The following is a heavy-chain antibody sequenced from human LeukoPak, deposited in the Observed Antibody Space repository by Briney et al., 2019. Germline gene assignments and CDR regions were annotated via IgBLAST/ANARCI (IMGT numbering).Heavy chain of an antibody. J-gene: IGHJ6*03. CDR2: ISSSGSTI. D-gene: IGHD3-3*01. CDR3: ARGYYDFWSGYHNYYYYYYMDV. CDR1: GFTFSSYE. Sequence: GGSLRLSCAASGFTFSSYEMNWVRQAPGKGLEWVSYISSSGSTIYYADSVKGRFTISRDNAKNSLYLQMNSLRAEDTAVYYCARGYYDFWSGYHNYYYYYYMDVWGKGTTVTVSS. V-gene: IGHV3-48*03.